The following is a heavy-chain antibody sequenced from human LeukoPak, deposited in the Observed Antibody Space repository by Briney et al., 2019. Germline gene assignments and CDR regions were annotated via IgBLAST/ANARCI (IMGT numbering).Heavy chain of an antibody. CDR3: ARPHGSGSYYTPSGMDV. CDR2: IYQSGTT. CDR1: GGSISSSSYY. J-gene: IGHJ6*03. V-gene: IGHV4-39*01. Sequence: SETLSLTCTVSGGSISSSSYYWGWIRQPPGKGLEWSGSIYQSGTTYYNPSLKSRVTISVDTSKNQFSLKLSSMTAAGTAVYYCARPHGSGSYYTPSGMDVWGKGITVTVSS. D-gene: IGHD3-10*01.